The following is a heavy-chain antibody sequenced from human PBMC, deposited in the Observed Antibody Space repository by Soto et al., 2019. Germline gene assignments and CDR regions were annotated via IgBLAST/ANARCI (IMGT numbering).Heavy chain of an antibody. D-gene: IGHD3-10*01. CDR2: IYYSGST. Sequence: PSETLSLTCTVSGGSISSGDYYWSWIRQSPGKGLEWIGFIYYSGSTYYNPSLKSRVSISVDTSKNQFSLKLSSVTAADTAVYYCARSHSGYWGQGTLVTVSS. CDR1: GGSISSGDYY. CDR3: ARSHSGY. V-gene: IGHV4-30-4*01. J-gene: IGHJ4*02.